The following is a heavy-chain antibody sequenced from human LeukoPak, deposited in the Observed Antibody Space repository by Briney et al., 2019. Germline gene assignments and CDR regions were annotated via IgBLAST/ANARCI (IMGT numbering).Heavy chain of an antibody. V-gene: IGHV4-59*01. D-gene: IGHD4-17*01. Sequence: PSETLSLTCTVSGGSISSYYWDWIRQPPGKGLEWIGFMYYTGSTNYNPSLKSRVTISVDTSKTQFSLKLSSVTAADTAVYYCAGGATTVTFDYWGQGTLVTVSS. CDR1: GGSISSYY. J-gene: IGHJ4*02. CDR3: AGGATTVTFDY. CDR2: MYYTGST.